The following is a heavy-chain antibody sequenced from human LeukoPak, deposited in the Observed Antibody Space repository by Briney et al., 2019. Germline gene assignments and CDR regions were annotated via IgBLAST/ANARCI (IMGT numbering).Heavy chain of an antibody. CDR2: IYYSGST. D-gene: IGHD3-16*02. CDR3: ARDAQVSDRNYYYMDV. CDR1: GGSISSHY. Sequence: SETLSLTCTVSGGSISSHYWNWIRQPPGKGLEWIGYIYYSGSTNYNPSLKSRVTISVDTSKNQFSLRLSSVTAADTAVYYCARDAQVSDRNYYYMDVWGKGTTVTVSS. J-gene: IGHJ6*03. V-gene: IGHV4-59*11.